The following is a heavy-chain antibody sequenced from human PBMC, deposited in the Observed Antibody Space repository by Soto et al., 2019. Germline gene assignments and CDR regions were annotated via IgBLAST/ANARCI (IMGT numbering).Heavy chain of an antibody. V-gene: IGHV1-2*04. D-gene: IGHD2-8*01. CDR1: GYSFPDYH. J-gene: IGHJ6*02. Sequence: ASVKVSCKASGYSFPDYHIHWVRQAPGQGLEWLGRINPKSGGTSTAQKFQGWVTMTTDTSISTASMELTRLTSDDTAIYYCARGDSTDCSNGVCSFFYNHDMDVWGQGTTVTVSS. CDR2: INPKSGGT. CDR3: ARGDSTDCSNGVCSFFYNHDMDV.